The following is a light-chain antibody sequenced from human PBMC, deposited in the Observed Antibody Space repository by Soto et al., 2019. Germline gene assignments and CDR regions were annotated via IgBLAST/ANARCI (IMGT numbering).Light chain of an antibody. CDR2: GSS. V-gene: IGKV3-15*01. CDR3: QQDKSWPIT. CDR1: QSVGGN. J-gene: IGKJ5*01. Sequence: EIVMPQSPATLSVSPGERPTLSCRVSQSVGGNLAWYQQTPGQVPRLLIYGSSTRAAGIPARFSGSGSETEFTLTISSLQSEDVAVDYCQQDKSWPITFGQGTRLEIK.